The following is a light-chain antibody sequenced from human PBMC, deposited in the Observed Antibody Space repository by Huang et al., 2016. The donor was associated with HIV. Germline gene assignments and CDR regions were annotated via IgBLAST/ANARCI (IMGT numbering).Light chain of an antibody. Sequence: DIQMTQSPSSLSASVGDRVTITCRASQGIGNSLAWYQQKPEKAPRLLLYATSTLESGVPSRVSGSGSGTHYTLTINTPQPEDIASYYCQQYHSLPWTFGQGTKVEIK. CDR3: QQYHSLPWT. CDR2: ATS. CDR1: QGIGNS. J-gene: IGKJ1*01. V-gene: IGKV1-NL1*01.